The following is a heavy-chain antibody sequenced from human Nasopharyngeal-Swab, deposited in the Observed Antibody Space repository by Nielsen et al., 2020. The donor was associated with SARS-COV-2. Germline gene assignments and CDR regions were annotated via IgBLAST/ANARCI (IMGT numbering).Heavy chain of an antibody. J-gene: IGHJ6*02. CDR2: ISGSGGST. CDR3: TTDPTVRTWPYYYYGMDV. D-gene: IGHD4-17*01. Sequence: VRQAPGKGLEWVSAISGSGGSTYYADSVKGRFTISRDNSKDTLYLQMNSLRAEDTAVYYCTTDPTVRTWPYYYYGMDVWGQGTTVTVSS. V-gene: IGHV3-23*01.